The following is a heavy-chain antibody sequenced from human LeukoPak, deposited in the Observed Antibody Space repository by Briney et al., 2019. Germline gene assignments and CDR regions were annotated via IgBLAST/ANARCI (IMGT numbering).Heavy chain of an antibody. CDR1: GFTFSDYY. CDR2: ISGSGSDI. V-gene: IGHV3-11*01. J-gene: IGHJ4*02. Sequence: PGGSLRLSCAASGFTFSDYYMSWIRQAPGKGLESLSYISGSGSDISYADSVNGRFTVSRDNAKKSLYLQMNSLRPEDTAMYYCSRGPRRLDYWGQGTLVTVSS. CDR3: SRGPRRLDY.